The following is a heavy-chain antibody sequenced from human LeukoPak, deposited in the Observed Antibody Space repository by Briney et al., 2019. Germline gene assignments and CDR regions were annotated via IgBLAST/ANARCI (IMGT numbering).Heavy chain of an antibody. J-gene: IGHJ4*02. CDR2: ISGSGGST. Sequence: GGSLRLSCAASGFTFSSYAMTWVRQAPGKGLEWVSTISGSGGSTYYADSVKGRFTISRDNAKNSLYLQMNSLRAEDTAVYYCARGKWLVPYDYWGQGTLVTVSS. CDR1: GFTFSSYA. D-gene: IGHD6-19*01. V-gene: IGHV3-23*01. CDR3: ARGKWLVPYDY.